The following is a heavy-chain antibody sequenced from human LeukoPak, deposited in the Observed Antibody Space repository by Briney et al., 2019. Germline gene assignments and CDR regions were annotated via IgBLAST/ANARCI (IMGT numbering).Heavy chain of an antibody. J-gene: IGHJ6*02. CDR2: IYGGGST. V-gene: IGHV3-66*01. Sequence: PGGSLRLSCAASGFTVSSNYMSWVRQAPGKGLEWVSVIYGGGSTYYADSVQGRFTISRDNSKNTLYLQMNSLRAEDTAAYYCARGDFYDPQGMDVWGQGTTVTVSS. CDR1: GFTVSSNY. CDR3: ARGDFYDPQGMDV. D-gene: IGHD3-22*01.